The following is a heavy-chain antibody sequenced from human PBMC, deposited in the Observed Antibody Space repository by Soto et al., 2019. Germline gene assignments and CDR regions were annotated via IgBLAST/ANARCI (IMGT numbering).Heavy chain of an antibody. CDR3: AADPEQLVLLP. CDR1: GFTFTSSA. Sequence: QMQLVQSGPEVKKPGTSVKVSCKAAGFTFTSSAVQWVRQARGQRLEWIGWIVVGSGNTNYAQKFQERVTITRDMSTSTAYMELSSLRSEDTAVYYCAADPEQLVLLPWGQGTLVTVSS. J-gene: IGHJ5*02. CDR2: IVVGSGNT. V-gene: IGHV1-58*01. D-gene: IGHD6-6*01.